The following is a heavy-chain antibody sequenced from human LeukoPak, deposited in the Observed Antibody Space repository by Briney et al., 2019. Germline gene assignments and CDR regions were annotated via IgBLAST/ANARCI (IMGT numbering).Heavy chain of an antibody. D-gene: IGHD3-10*01. J-gene: IGHJ6*03. Sequence: GSLRLSCAASGFTFSDYAMSWIRQPPEKGLEWIGYIHYTGSTNYNPSLKSRVTISVDTSKNQFSLKLSSVTAADTAVYYCARVEEGYGSGRRENYYYYYMDVWGKGTTVTISS. CDR2: IHYTGST. V-gene: IGHV4-59*01. CDR1: GFTFSDYA. CDR3: ARVEEGYGSGRRENYYYYYMDV.